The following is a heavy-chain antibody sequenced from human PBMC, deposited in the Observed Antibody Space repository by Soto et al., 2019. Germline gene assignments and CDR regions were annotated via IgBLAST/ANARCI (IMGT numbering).Heavy chain of an antibody. CDR3: ARKLSGAVQGWAYGMDV. Sequence: GGSLRLSCAASGFTVSSYNMIWVRQAPVKGLEWVSVTYSGGTTQYADSVKGRFTVSRDNSKNTLYLQMSSLRDEDTAVYYCARKLSGAVQGWAYGMDVWGRGTTVTVSS. V-gene: IGHV3-53*01. CDR2: TYSGGTT. D-gene: IGHD1-26*01. CDR1: GFTVSSYN. J-gene: IGHJ6*02.